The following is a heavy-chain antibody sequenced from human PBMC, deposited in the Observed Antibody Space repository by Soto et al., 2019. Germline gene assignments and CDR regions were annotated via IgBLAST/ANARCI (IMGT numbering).Heavy chain of an antibody. CDR2: ISYDGNNK. CDR3: VRGGGRLPHSNIDY. CDR1: GFTFSSYA. D-gene: IGHD3-16*01. Sequence: QVQLVESGGGVVQPGRSLRLSCAASGFTFSSYAMHWVRQAPGKGLEWVALISYDGNNKYYADSVKGRFTISRDNSKNTVYLQMNSLRPEDSAVYYCVRGGGRLPHSNIDYWGQGTLVTVSS. J-gene: IGHJ4*02. V-gene: IGHV3-30-3*01.